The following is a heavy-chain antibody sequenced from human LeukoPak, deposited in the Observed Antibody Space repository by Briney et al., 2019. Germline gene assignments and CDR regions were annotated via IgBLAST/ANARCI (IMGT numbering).Heavy chain of an antibody. Sequence: ASVKVSCKASGYTFTSYGISWVRQAPGQGLEWMGWISAYNGNTNYAQKLQGRVTMATDTSTSTAYMELRSLRSDDTAVYYCARDALRTGYLAGYYYYMDVWGKGTTVTVSS. CDR1: GYTFTSYG. D-gene: IGHD3/OR15-3a*01. CDR2: ISAYNGNT. CDR3: ARDALRTGYLAGYYYYMDV. J-gene: IGHJ6*03. V-gene: IGHV1-18*01.